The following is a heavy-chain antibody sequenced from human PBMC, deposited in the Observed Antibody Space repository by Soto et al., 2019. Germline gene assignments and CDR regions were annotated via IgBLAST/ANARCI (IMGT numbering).Heavy chain of an antibody. D-gene: IGHD1-7*01. CDR1: GGTFSSYT. V-gene: IGHV1-69*02. CDR3: ARTLTGTTNYYYYYMDV. J-gene: IGHJ6*03. CDR2: IIPILGIA. Sequence: ASVKVSCKASGGTFSSYTISWVRQAPGQGLEWMGRIIPILGIANYAQKFQGRVTITADKSTSTAYMELSSLRSEDTAVYYCARTLTGTTNYYYYYMDVWGKGTTVTVSS.